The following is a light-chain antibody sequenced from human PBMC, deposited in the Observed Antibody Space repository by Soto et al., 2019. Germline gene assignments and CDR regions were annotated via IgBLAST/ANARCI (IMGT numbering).Light chain of an antibody. CDR2: YDS. J-gene: IGLJ2*01. Sequence: SYELTQPPSVSVAPGKTARITCGGNNIGSKSVHWYQQKPGQAPVLVISYDSDRASGIPERFSGSNSGSTATLTISRVEAGDEADYYCQVWDSSSDHVVFGGGTKLTVL. CDR1: NIGSKS. CDR3: QVWDSSSDHVV. V-gene: IGLV3-21*04.